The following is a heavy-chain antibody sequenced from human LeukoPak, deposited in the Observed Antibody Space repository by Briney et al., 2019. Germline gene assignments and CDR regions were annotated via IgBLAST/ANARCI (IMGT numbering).Heavy chain of an antibody. V-gene: IGHV4-31*03. CDR3: ARDLGFWSGPDY. CDR1: GGSISSGGYY. Sequence: KPSETLSLTCTVSGGSISSGGYYWSWIRRHPGKGLEWIGYIYYSGSTYYNPSLKSRVTISVDTSKNQFSLRLSSVTAADTAVYYCARDLGFWSGPDYWGQGTLVTVSS. D-gene: IGHD3-3*01. CDR2: IYYSGST. J-gene: IGHJ4*02.